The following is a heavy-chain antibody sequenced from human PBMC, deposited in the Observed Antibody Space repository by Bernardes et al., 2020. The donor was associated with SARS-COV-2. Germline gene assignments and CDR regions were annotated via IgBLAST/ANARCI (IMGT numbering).Heavy chain of an antibody. V-gene: IGHV3-33*01. CDR1: GFTFPNFG. J-gene: IGHJ4*02. CDR3: ARTSTYSTPWHSYFDY. Sequence: SLRLSCAASGFTFPNFGMHWVRQTPGKGLEWVALIWSDGSKDYYADSVRGRFIISRDNSKNTVHLQMSSLRDDDTAVYYCARTSTYSTPWHSYFDYWGQGNLVTVSS. D-gene: IGHD2-8*01. CDR2: IWSDGSKD.